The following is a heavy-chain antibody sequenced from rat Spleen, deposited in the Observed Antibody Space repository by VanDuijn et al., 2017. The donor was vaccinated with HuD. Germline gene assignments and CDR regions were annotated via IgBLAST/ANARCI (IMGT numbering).Heavy chain of an antibody. CDR1: GFTFSSFV. J-gene: IGHJ2*01. CDR2: ITSAGGNT. V-gene: IGHV5-25*01. Sequence: EVQLVESGGGLVQTGRSLKLSCEASGFTFSSFVMAWVRHAPKKGLEWVASITSAGGNTFYPDSVKGRFTISRDNAKSTLYLHMDSLRSEDTATYYCAKRGWYYFDYWGQGVMVTVSS. CDR3: AKRGWYYFDY.